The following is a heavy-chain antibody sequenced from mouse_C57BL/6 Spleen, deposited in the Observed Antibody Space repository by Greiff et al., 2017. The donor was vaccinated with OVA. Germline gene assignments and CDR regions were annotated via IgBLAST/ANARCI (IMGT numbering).Heavy chain of an antibody. D-gene: IGHD2-5*01. CDR3: TMLYSKGDNFDY. CDR2: ISRGGDYI. Sequence: EVNVVESGEGLVKPGGSLKLSCAASGFTFSSYAMSWVRQTPEKRLEWVAYISRGGDYIYYADTVKGRFTISRDNARNTLYLQMSSLKSEDTAMYYCTMLYSKGDNFDYWGKGTTLTVSS. CDR1: GFTFSSYA. V-gene: IGHV5-9-1*02. J-gene: IGHJ2*01.